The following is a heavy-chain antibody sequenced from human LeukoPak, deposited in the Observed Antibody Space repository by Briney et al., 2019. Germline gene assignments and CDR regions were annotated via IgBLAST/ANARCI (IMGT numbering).Heavy chain of an antibody. J-gene: IGHJ4*02. CDR1: GDSITSHS. CDR2: FNSSWST. Sequence: SEPLSLLCTVSGDSITSHSWSWIRLPTGKALEGIGYFNSSWSTSYSPSLESRVTITRDTSMNQFSLKMIPVTAADTAVYYCALSGYGSADYWGQGALVTVSS. V-gene: IGHV4-59*03. D-gene: IGHD3-10*01. CDR3: ALSGYGSADY.